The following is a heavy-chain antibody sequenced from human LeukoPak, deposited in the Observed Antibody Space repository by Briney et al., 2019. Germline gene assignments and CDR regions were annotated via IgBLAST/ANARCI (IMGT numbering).Heavy chain of an antibody. D-gene: IGHD3-16*01. Sequence: SETLSLTCTVSGGSISSGGYYWSWIRQHPGTGLEWIGYIYYSGSTYYNPSLKSRVTISVDTSKNQFPLKLSSVTAADTAVYYCARASNYDYVWGSSNWGQGTLVTVSS. CDR2: IYYSGST. J-gene: IGHJ4*02. CDR1: GGSISSGGYY. V-gene: IGHV4-31*03. CDR3: ARASNYDYVWGSSN.